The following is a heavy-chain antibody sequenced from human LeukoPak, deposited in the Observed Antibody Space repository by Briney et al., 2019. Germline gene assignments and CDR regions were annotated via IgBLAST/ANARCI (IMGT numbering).Heavy chain of an antibody. CDR2: ISAYNGNT. V-gene: IGHV1-18*01. Sequence: ASVKVSCKASGYTFTSYGISWVRQAPGQGPEWMGWISAYNGNTNYAQKLQGRVTMTTDTSTSTAYMELSSLRSEDTAVYYCARVAGAAGTDWWFDPWGQGTLVTVSS. D-gene: IGHD6-13*01. J-gene: IGHJ5*02. CDR1: GYTFTSYG. CDR3: ARVAGAAGTDWWFDP.